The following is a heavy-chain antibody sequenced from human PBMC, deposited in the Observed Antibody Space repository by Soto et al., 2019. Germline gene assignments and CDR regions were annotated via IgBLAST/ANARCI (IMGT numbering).Heavy chain of an antibody. CDR3: ARARYSSGWSLFDY. Sequence: QVQLVQSGAEVKKPGSSVKVSCKASGGTFSSYAISWVRQAPGQGLEWMGGVIPLFGTANYAQKFQGRVTITADESTSTAYMELSSLRSEDTAVYYCARARYSSGWSLFDYWGQGTLVTVSS. CDR1: GGTFSSYA. J-gene: IGHJ4*02. D-gene: IGHD6-19*01. CDR2: VIPLFGTA. V-gene: IGHV1-69*01.